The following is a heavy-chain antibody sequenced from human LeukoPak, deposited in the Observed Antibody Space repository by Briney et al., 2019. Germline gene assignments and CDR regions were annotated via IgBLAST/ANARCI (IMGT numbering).Heavy chain of an antibody. CDR1: GFTFSNCW. Sequence: GGSLRLSCAASGFTFSNCWMTWVRQAPGKGLKWVANIKQDGSEKYYVDSVKGRFTISRDNAKNSLYLQMNSLRADDTAVYYCARDGEPFDHWGQGTLVTVSS. V-gene: IGHV3-7*04. CDR3: ARDGEPFDH. CDR2: IKQDGSEK. J-gene: IGHJ4*02. D-gene: IGHD1-26*01.